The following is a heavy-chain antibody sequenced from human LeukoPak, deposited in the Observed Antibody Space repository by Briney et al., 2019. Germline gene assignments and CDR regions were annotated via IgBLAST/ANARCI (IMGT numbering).Heavy chain of an antibody. J-gene: IGHJ5*02. Sequence: GGSLRLSCAASGFTFSSYAMSWVRQAPGKGLEWVSAISGNAGSTYYADSVKGRFTISRDNSKNTLYLQMNSLRAEDTAVYYCAASLPNIVVVPAAKGPFGSWGQGTLVTVSS. CDR1: GFTFSSYA. CDR3: AASLPNIVVVPAAKGPFGS. D-gene: IGHD2-2*01. V-gene: IGHV3-23*01. CDR2: ISGNAGST.